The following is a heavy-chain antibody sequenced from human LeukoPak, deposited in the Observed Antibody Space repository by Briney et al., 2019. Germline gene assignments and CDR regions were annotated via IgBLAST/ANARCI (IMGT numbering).Heavy chain of an antibody. CDR3: ARNLPAADY. V-gene: IGHV3-23*01. CDR1: GFTFSDYA. Sequence: GGSLRLSCAASGFTFSDYAMTWVRQAPGKGLEWVSTISGDGYYVYHAAPVKGRFTISRDNSRNTLHLQMNRLRAEDTAVYYCARNLPAADYWGQGTLVTVSS. CDR2: ISGDGYYV. D-gene: IGHD2-2*01. J-gene: IGHJ4*02.